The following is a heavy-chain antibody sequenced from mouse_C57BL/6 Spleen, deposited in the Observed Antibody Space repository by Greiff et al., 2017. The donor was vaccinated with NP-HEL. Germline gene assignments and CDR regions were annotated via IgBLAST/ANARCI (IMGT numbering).Heavy chain of an antibody. Sequence: VQLKQSGPGLVKPSQSLSLTCSVTGYSITSGYYWNWIRQFPGNKLEWMGYISYDGSNNYNPSLKNRISITRDTSKNQFFLKLNSVTTEDTATYYCARVLLRYGAMDYWGQGTSVTVSS. CDR2: ISYDGSN. D-gene: IGHD1-1*01. CDR3: ARVLLRYGAMDY. V-gene: IGHV3-6*01. CDR1: GYSITSGYY. J-gene: IGHJ4*01.